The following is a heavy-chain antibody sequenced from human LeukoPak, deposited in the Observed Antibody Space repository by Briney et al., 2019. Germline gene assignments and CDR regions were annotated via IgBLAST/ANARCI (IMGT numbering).Heavy chain of an antibody. V-gene: IGHV1-2*06. CDR1: GYTFTGYC. J-gene: IGHJ4*02. CDR3: ARAPIYYDSSGYYPLWSY. Sequence: GASVKVSCKASGYTFTGYCMHWVRQAPGQGLEWMGRINPNSGGTNYAQKFQGRVIMTRDTSISTAYMELSRLRSDDTAVYYCARAPIYYDSSGYYPLWSYWGQGTLVTVSS. D-gene: IGHD3-22*01. CDR2: INPNSGGT.